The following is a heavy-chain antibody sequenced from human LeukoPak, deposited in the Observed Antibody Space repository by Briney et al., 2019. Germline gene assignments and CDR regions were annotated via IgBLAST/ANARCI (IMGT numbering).Heavy chain of an antibody. CDR1: GFTFSSYS. D-gene: IGHD1-26*01. CDR2: ISSSSSYI. CDR3: ARDWAPPGEYYFDY. Sequence: GGSLRLSCAASGFTFSSYSMNWVRQAPGKGLEWVSSISSSSSYIYYADSVKGRFTISRDNSKNTLYLQMNSLRAEDTAVYYCARDWAPPGEYYFDYWGQGTLVTVSS. V-gene: IGHV3-21*01. J-gene: IGHJ4*02.